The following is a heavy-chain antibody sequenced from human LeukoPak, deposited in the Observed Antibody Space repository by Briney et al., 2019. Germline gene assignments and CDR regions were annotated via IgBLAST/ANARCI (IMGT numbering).Heavy chain of an antibody. V-gene: IGHV3-21*01. CDR1: GFNFSSYS. D-gene: IGHD2-15*01. CDR3: ARDGGSSGTGAYYMDV. Sequence: GGSLRLSCAGSGFNFSSYSMSWVRQAPWKGLEFVSSISSSSSFIYYADSVKGRFTIFRDNAKKSLSLQMNSLRADDTAVYYCARDGGSSGTGAYYMDVWGKGTTVTVSS. J-gene: IGHJ6*03. CDR2: ISSSSSFI.